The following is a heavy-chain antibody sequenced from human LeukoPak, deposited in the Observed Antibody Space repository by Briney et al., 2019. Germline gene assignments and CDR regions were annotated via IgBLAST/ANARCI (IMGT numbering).Heavy chain of an antibody. J-gene: IGHJ4*02. Sequence: PGGSLRLSCAASGFTFSSYAMSWVRQAPGKGLEWVSAISGSGGSTYYADSERGRFTISRDNSKNTLYLQMNSLRAEDTAVYYCARGVVVPAAMAPMVDYWGQGTLVTVSS. V-gene: IGHV3-23*01. CDR3: ARGVVVPAAMAPMVDY. CDR1: GFTFSSYA. CDR2: ISGSGGST. D-gene: IGHD2-2*01.